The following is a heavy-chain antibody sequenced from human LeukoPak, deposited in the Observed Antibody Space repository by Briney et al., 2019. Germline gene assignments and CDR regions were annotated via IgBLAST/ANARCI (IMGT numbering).Heavy chain of an antibody. CDR3: ARALYNGIYYFDL. CDR1: GDSISSSGYY. Sequence: SETLSLTCTVSGDSISSSGYYWSWIRQPAGKGLEWIGRIYSSGSTNYNPSLKSRVTMSVDTSKNHFSLKLTSVSAADTAVYYCARALYNGIYYFDLWGRGTLVTVSS. CDR2: IYSSGST. V-gene: IGHV4-61*02. D-gene: IGHD1-14*01. J-gene: IGHJ2*01.